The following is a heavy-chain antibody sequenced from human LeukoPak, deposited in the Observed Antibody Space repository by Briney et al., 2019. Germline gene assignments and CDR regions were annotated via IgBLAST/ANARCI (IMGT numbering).Heavy chain of an antibody. V-gene: IGHV3-23*01. D-gene: IGHD6-19*01. Sequence: GGSLRLSCAASGFTFSSYAMSWVRQAPGKGLEWVSAITRSGGSTYYADSVKGRFTISRDNSRNTLYLQMNSLRAEDTAVYFCASEYNIGGFDYWGQGTLVTVSS. CDR3: ASEYNIGGFDY. J-gene: IGHJ4*02. CDR2: ITRSGGST. CDR1: GFTFSSYA.